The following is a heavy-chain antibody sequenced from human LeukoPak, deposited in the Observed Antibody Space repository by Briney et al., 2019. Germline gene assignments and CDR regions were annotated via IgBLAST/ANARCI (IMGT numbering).Heavy chain of an antibody. CDR3: AKDQGDDILTGYWGVLIY. Sequence: QPGGSLRLSCAASGFTFSSYGMSWVRQAPGTGLEWVSAISGSGGSTYYADSVKGRFTISRDNSKNTLYLQMNSLRAEDTAVYYCAKDQGDDILTGYWGVLIYWGQGTLVTVSS. V-gene: IGHV3-23*01. CDR2: ISGSGGST. J-gene: IGHJ4*02. CDR1: GFTFSSYG. D-gene: IGHD3-9*01.